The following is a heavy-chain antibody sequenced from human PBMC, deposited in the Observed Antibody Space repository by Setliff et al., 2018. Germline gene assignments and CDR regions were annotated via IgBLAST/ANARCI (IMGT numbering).Heavy chain of an antibody. V-gene: IGHV1-18*01. J-gene: IGHJ4*02. D-gene: IGHD2-2*01. CDR1: GYTFIDYG. CDR2: ISPYTGKT. Sequence: RASVKVSCKASGYTFIDYGVSWVRPAPGQGREWVGWISPYTGKTYLAPKFQDRVTLTADTSTTTAYLQLTNLRSDDTAIYFCSRLVRFCTRTSCQRLSGDEYWGQGALVTVSS. CDR3: SRLVRFCTRTSCQRLSGDEY.